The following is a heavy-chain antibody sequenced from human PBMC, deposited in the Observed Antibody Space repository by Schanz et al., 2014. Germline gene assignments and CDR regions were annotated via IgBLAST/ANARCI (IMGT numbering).Heavy chain of an antibody. CDR2: INGDGSNT. D-gene: IGHD2-2*01. V-gene: IGHV3-74*01. CDR1: GFTFSPYW. CDR3: ARESSNDIVLVPGAVFDH. Sequence: EVQLLESGGGLVQPGGSLRLSCGSSGFTFSPYWMHWVRQAPGKGLVWVSRINGDGSNTNYADSVKGRFTISRDNSKNTVYLQMNSLRPGDTAVYYCARESSNDIVLVPGAVFDHWGQGILVTVSS. J-gene: IGHJ4*02.